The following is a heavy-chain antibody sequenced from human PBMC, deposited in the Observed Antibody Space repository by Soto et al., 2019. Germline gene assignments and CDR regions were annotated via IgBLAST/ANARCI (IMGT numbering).Heavy chain of an antibody. CDR1: GGSFSGYY. CDR2: INHSGST. V-gene: IGHV4-34*01. D-gene: IGHD3-10*01. CDR3: ARGCCYKWCAGADFDY. J-gene: IGHJ4*02. Sequence: PSETLSLTCAVYGGSFSGYYWSWIRQPPGKGLEWIGEINHSGSTNYNPSLKSRVTISVDTSKNQFSLKLRSVTAADTAVYYCARGCCYKWCAGADFDYCGQGTPVTVSS.